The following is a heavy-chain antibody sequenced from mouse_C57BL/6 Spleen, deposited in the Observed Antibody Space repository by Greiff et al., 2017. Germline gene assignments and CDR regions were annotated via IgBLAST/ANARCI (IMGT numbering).Heavy chain of an antibody. V-gene: IGHV2-9-1*01. CDR2: IWTGGGT. CDR1: GFSLTSYA. D-gene: IGHD2-5*01. Sequence: VKVVESGPGLVAPSQSLSITCTVSGFSLTSYAISWVRQPPGKGLEWLGVIWTGGGTNYNSALKSRLSISKDNSKSQVFLKMNSLQTDDTARYYCARGRAYYSNYVFDYWGQGTTLTVSS. J-gene: IGHJ2*01. CDR3: ARGRAYYSNYVFDY.